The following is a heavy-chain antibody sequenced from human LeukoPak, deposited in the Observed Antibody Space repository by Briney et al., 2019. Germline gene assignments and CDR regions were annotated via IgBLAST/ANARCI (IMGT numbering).Heavy chain of an antibody. CDR3: AKDAQRGFDYSNSLES. D-gene: IGHD4-11*01. CDR2: IWSDGSNR. V-gene: IGHV3-33*06. CDR1: GFTFSHFG. J-gene: IGHJ5*01. Sequence: PGGSLRLSCSTSGFTFSHFGMHWVRQAPGKGLEWVAVIWSDGSNRYYGDSVKGRFTISRDNSENSVYLHMSNLRVEDTAVYYCAKDAQRGFDYSNSLESWGQGTLVIVSS.